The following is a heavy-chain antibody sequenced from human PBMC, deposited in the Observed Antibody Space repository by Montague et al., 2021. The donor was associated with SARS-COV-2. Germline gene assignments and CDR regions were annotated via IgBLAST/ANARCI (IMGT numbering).Heavy chain of an antibody. V-gene: IGHV3-64*01. D-gene: IGHD3-9*01. J-gene: IGHJ3*02. CDR3: ARVVGYFDWPPHAFDI. CDR1: GFTFSSYA. CDR2: ISSNGGST. Sequence: YLRLSCAASGFTFSSYAMHLLRQAPGKGLEYVSAISSNGGSTYYANSVKGRFTISRDNSKNTLYLQMGSLRAEDMAVYYCARVVGYFDWPPHAFDIWGQGTMVTVSS.